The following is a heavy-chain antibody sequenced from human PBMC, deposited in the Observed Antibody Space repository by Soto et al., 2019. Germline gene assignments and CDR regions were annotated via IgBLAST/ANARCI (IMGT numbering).Heavy chain of an antibody. Sequence: GGSLRISCAASGFTFSIYSMSWVRQAPGRGLELVSCISSSSSYIYYADSVKGRFTISRDNAKNSLYLQMNSLRAEDTAVYYCARDAGLTYYYDSTGYNAFDIWGQGTMVTVSS. V-gene: IGHV3-21*01. CDR1: GFTFSIYS. D-gene: IGHD3-22*01. J-gene: IGHJ3*02. CDR2: ISSSSSYI. CDR3: ARDAGLTYYYDSTGYNAFDI.